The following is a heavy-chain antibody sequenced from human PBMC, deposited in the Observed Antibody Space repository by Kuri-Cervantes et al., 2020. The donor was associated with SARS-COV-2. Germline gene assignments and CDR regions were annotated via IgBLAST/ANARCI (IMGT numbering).Heavy chain of an antibody. D-gene: IGHD1-26*01. J-gene: IGHJ3*02. CDR3: ARSYYGRYSDGFDI. CDR2: IRVSNGNT. V-gene: IGHV1-18*04. Sequence: ASVKVSCKGYGYTVSSYGIAWVRQAPGQGLEWMVWIRVSNGNTNSAQKFQARVAMTTDTSTNTVFMELRSLRSDDTAVYYCARSYYGRYSDGFDIWGQGTLVTVSS. CDR1: GYTVSSYG.